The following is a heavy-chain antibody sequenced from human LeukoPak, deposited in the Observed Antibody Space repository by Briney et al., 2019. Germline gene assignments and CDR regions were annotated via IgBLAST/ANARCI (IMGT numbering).Heavy chain of an antibody. V-gene: IGHV4-59*01. J-gene: IGHJ4*02. Sequence: SETLSLTCTVTGGSIRSYYWNWIRQSPGKGLEWIAYIFYSGTTNYNPSPKSRVTISVDTSENQFSLKLASVTAADTAVYYCASTRIPAAEVDYWGQGTLVTVSS. CDR3: ASTRIPAAEVDY. D-gene: IGHD6-13*01. CDR2: IFYSGTT. CDR1: GGSIRSYY.